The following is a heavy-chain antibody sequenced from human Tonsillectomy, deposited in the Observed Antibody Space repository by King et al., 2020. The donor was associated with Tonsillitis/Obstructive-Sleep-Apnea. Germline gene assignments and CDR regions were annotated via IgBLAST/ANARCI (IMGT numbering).Heavy chain of an antibody. Sequence: VQLVESGGGLIQPWGSLRLSCAASGFTVSSNYMSWVRQAPGKGLEWVSVIYSGGSTYYADSVKGRFTISRDNSKNTLYLQMNSLIAEDTAVYYCARAERWSGRSKKSHFDYWSQGTLVTASS. V-gene: IGHV3-53*01. D-gene: IGHD3-3*01. CDR3: ARAERWSGRSKKSHFDY. CDR1: GFTVSSNY. CDR2: IYSGGST. J-gene: IGHJ4*02.